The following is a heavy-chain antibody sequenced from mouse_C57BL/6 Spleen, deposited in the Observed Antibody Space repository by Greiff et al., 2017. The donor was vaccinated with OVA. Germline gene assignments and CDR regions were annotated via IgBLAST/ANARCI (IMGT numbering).Heavy chain of an antibody. CDR1: GYTFTSYW. CDR3: TSTTVVDAMDY. Sequence: EVQLQQSGTMLARPGASVKMSCKTSGYTFTSYWMHWVKQRPGQGLEWIGAIYPGNSDTSYNQKFKGKAKLTAVTSASTAYMELSSLTNEDSAVYYCTSTTVVDAMDYWGQGTSVTVSS. D-gene: IGHD1-1*01. V-gene: IGHV1-5*01. CDR2: IYPGNSDT. J-gene: IGHJ4*01.